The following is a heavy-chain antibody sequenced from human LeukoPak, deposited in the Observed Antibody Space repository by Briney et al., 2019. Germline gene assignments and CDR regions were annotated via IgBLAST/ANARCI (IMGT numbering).Heavy chain of an antibody. CDR3: ARPNLDAFDI. CDR2: IHYSGST. CDR1: GGSISSYY. V-gene: IGHV4-59*08. J-gene: IGHJ3*02. Sequence: SETLSLTCTVSGGSISSYYWSWIRQPPGKGLEWIGYIHYSGSTNYNPSLKSRVTISVDTSKNQFSLKLSSVTAADTAVYYCARPNLDAFDIWGQGTMVTVSS.